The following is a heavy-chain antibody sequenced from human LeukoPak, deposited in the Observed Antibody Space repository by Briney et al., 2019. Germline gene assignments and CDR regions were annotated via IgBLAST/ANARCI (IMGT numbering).Heavy chain of an antibody. CDR1: GFTVSSNY. J-gene: IGHJ6*02. CDR2: IYYRGST. D-gene: IGHD3-10*01. CDR3: ARTMVRGVITYYYYGMDV. V-gene: IGHV4-59*02. Sequence: GSLRLSRAASGFTVSSNYMSWVRQAPGKGLEWIGYIYYRGSTNYNPSLKSRVTISVDTSKNQFSLKLSSVTAADTAVYYCARTMVRGVITYYYYGMDVWGQGTTVTVSS.